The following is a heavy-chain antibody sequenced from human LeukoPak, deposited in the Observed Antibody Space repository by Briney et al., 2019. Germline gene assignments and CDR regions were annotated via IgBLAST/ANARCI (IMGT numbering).Heavy chain of an antibody. CDR2: MNPNSGNT. Sequence: ASVKVSCKASGYTFTSYDINWVRQATGQGLEWMGWMNPNSGNTGYAQKFQGRVTMTRNTSISTAYMELSSLRSEDTAVYYCAKDEKGYYHDTSGYPDAFDIWGQGTVVTVSS. J-gene: IGHJ3*02. D-gene: IGHD3-22*01. CDR1: GYTFTSYD. V-gene: IGHV1-8*01. CDR3: AKDEKGYYHDTSGYPDAFDI.